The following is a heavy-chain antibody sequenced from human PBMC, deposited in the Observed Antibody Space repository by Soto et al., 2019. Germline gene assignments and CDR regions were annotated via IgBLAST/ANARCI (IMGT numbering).Heavy chain of an antibody. D-gene: IGHD1-26*01. V-gene: IGHV2-5*02. CDR3: AHSNSGSYYGFLPFDY. CDR2: IYWDDDK. CDR1: GFSLSTSGVG. Sequence: QITLKESGPTLVKPTQTLTLTCTFSGFSLSTSGVGVGWIRQPPGKALEWLALIYWDDDKRYSPSLKSRLTLTKDTSKNQVVLTMTNMDPVDTATYYCAHSNSGSYYGFLPFDYWGQGTLVTVSS. J-gene: IGHJ4*02.